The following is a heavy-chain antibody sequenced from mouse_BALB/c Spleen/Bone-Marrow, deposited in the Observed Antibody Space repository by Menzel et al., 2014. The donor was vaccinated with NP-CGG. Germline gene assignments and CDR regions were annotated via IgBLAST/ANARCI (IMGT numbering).Heavy chain of an antibody. CDR1: GYTFTGYW. D-gene: IGHD2-2*01. Sequence: QVQLQQSGAELVKPGASVKLSCKASGYTFTGYWMHWVKQRPGQGLEWIGEINPSNGRADYNEKFRSKATLTVDRSSSTACMQLSSLTSEYSAVYYCARAGGYDGFAYWGQGTLVTVSA. CDR3: ARAGGYDGFAY. V-gene: IGHV1S81*02. CDR2: INPSNGRA. J-gene: IGHJ3*01.